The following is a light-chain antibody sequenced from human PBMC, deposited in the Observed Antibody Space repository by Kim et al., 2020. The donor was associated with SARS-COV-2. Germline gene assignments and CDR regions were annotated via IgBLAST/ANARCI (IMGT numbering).Light chain of an antibody. Sequence: DIQMTQSPSSLSSSVGDRVTITCRTSQSISIYLNWYQHKPGKAPNLLIYAASSLQSGVPSRFNGSGSGTEFTLTISGLQSEDFATYYCHQSFNTPYTFGQGTKLEI. CDR3: HQSFNTPYT. CDR2: AAS. CDR1: QSISIY. J-gene: IGKJ2*01. V-gene: IGKV1-39*01.